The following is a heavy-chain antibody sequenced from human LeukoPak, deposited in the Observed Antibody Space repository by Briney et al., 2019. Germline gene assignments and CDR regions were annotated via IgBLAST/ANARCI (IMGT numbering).Heavy chain of an antibody. CDR1: GVSTSSNY. Sequence: KSSETLSLTCTVSGVSTSSNYWSWIRQPPGKGLEWKGLEWIGYIHYNGDTNYNPSLKSRVTISLGTSKSQLSLTLSSLTAADTAVYFCAGYDHSNYLAYWGQGILVTVSS. CDR2: IHYNGDT. CDR3: AGYDHSNYLAY. J-gene: IGHJ4*02. D-gene: IGHD4-11*01. V-gene: IGHV4-59*13.